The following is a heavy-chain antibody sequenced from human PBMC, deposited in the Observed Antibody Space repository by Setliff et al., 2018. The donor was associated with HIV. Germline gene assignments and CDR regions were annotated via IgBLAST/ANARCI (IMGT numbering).Heavy chain of an antibody. CDR1: GYTFTSYA. Sequence: ASVKVSCKASGYTFTSYAMHWVRQAPGQRLEWMGWINAGNGNTKYSQKFRGRVTITRDTSASTAYMELSSLRSEDTAVYYCARDWVRWELRDYYYGMDVWGQGTTVTVSS. CDR3: ARDWVRWELRDYYYGMDV. J-gene: IGHJ6*02. V-gene: IGHV1-3*01. CDR2: INAGNGNT. D-gene: IGHD1-26*01.